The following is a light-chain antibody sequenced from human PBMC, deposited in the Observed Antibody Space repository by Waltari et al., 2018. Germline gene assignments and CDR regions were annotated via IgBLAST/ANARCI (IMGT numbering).Light chain of an antibody. V-gene: IGLV1-44*01. CDR3: ATWDDSLNGL. CDR2: SNN. J-gene: IGLJ2*01. Sequence: QSVLTQPPSVSGTPGQRVSISCSGSSSNIGSKSVNWYQQVPGTAPKLLIYSNNQRPSGVPDLFSGSKSGTSASLAISGRQSEDEADYYCATWDDSLNGLFGGGTKLTVL. CDR1: SSNIGSKS.